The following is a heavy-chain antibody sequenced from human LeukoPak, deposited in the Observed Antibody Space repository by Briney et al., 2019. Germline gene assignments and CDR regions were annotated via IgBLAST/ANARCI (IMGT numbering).Heavy chain of an antibody. CDR2: INHSGST. D-gene: IGHD3-9*01. CDR1: GGSFSGYY. Sequence: SETLSLTCAVYGGSFSGYYWSWIRQPPGKGLEWIGEINHSGSTNYNPSLKGRVTISVDTSKNQFSLKLSSVTAADTAVYYCARGFSGTQRYFDWLLSFDYWGQGTLVTVSS. V-gene: IGHV4-34*01. J-gene: IGHJ4*02. CDR3: ARGFSGTQRYFDWLLSFDY.